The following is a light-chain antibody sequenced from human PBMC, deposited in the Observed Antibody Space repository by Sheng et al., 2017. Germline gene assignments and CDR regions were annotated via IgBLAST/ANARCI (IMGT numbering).Light chain of an antibody. CDR3: QQYGGFT. V-gene: IGKV3-20*01. J-gene: IGKJ4*01. CDR2: GAS. CDR1: QSVSSSY. Sequence: EIVLTQSPGTLSLSPGERATLSCRASQSVSSSYLAWYQQKPGQAPRLLIYGASNRATGIPDRFSGSGSGTDFTLTISRLEPEDFAVYYCQQYGGFTFGGGTEGGDQT.